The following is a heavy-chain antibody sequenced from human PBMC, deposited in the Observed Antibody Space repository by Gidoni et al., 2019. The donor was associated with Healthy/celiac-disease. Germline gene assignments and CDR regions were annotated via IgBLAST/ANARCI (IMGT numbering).Heavy chain of an antibody. CDR2: IYYSGST. Sequence: QVQLQESGPGLVKPSETLSLTCTVSGGSVSSGSYYWSWIRQPPGKGLEWIGYIYYSGSTNYNPSLKSRVTISVDTSKNQFSLKLSSVTAADTAVYYCARDTQYCSSTSCYHPYYYGMDVWGQGTTVTVSS. CDR1: GGSVSSGSYY. J-gene: IGHJ6*02. D-gene: IGHD2-2*01. V-gene: IGHV4-61*01. CDR3: ARDTQYCSSTSCYHPYYYGMDV.